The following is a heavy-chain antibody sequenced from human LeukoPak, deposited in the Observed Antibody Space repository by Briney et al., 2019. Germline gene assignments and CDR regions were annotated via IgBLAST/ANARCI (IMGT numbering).Heavy chain of an antibody. D-gene: IGHD2-21*02. V-gene: IGHV3-23*01. CDR2: ISGSGGST. Sequence: HPGGSLRLSCAASGFTFSSYAMSWVRQAPGKGLEWVSAISGSGGSTYYADSVKGRFTISRDNSKNTLYLQMNGLRAEDTAVYYCAKAHLVVVTAIREYYFDYWGQGTLVTVSS. CDR3: AKAHLVVVTAIREYYFDY. CDR1: GFTFSSYA. J-gene: IGHJ4*02.